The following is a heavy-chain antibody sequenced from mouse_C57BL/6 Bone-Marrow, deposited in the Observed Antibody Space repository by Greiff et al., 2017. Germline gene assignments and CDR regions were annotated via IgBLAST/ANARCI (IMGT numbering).Heavy chain of an antibody. CDR3: AKNDYDWMGWFAY. J-gene: IGHJ3*01. CDR1: GFTFSDYG. CDR2: ISSGSSTS. D-gene: IGHD2-4*01. Sequence: EVQLVESGGGLVKPGGSLKLSCAASGFTFSDYGMHWVRQAPEKGLEWVAYISSGSSTSNYADTVKGRFTISRDNAKNTLFMQMTSLRSEDAAMYYCAKNDYDWMGWFAYWGQGTLVTVSA. V-gene: IGHV5-17*01.